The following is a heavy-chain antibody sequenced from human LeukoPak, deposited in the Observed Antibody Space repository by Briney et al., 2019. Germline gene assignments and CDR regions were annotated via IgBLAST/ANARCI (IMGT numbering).Heavy chain of an antibody. D-gene: IGHD1-1*01. V-gene: IGHV4-38-2*02. CDR2: IYHSGST. CDR3: ARGGLEYPRVYYFDY. Sequence: PSETLSLTCTVSGYSISSGYYWGWIRQPPGKGLEWVGSIYHSGSTNYNPSLKSRVTMSVDTSKNQFSLKLSSVTAADTAVYYCARGGLEYPRVYYFDYWGQGTLVTVSS. J-gene: IGHJ4*02. CDR1: GYSISSGYY.